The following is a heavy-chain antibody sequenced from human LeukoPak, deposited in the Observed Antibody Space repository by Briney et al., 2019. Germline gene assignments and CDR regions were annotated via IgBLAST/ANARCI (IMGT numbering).Heavy chain of an antibody. V-gene: IGHV3-7*01. D-gene: IGHD6-13*01. CDR1: EFTFSTYW. CDR3: AGTSGMGYYYYMDV. Sequence: PGGSLRLSCVASEFTFSTYWVTWVRQAPGKGLEWVANIKQDGSAKYYVDSVKGRFTISSDNAKNSLYLQMNSLRAEDTAVYYCAGTSGMGYYYYMDVWGKGTTVTVSS. CDR2: IKQDGSAK. J-gene: IGHJ6*03.